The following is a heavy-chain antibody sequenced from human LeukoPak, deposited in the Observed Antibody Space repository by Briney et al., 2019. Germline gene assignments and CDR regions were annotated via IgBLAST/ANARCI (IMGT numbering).Heavy chain of an antibody. CDR3: ARNRSVTATPGFDH. J-gene: IGHJ4*02. V-gene: IGHV4-38-2*01. CDR2: IYHSGST. CDR1: GYSIRSGDY. D-gene: IGHD2-21*02. Sequence: PSDTLSLTCAVSGYSIRSGDYWGWIRQSPGKGLEWIGSIYHSGSTHYNPSLKSRVTISVDTSKSQFSLMLSSVTAADTAVYYCARNRSVTATPGFDHWGQGTLVTVSS.